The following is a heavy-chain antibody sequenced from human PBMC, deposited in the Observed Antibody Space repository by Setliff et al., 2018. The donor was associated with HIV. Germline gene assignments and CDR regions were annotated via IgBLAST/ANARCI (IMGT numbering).Heavy chain of an antibody. Sequence: TGGSLRLSCTASGFTFSDYYMSWIRQSPGKGLEWISYISSSGTTIYYADSVKGRFTISRDNAKNSLYLEINSLRAEETAVYYCAGDLRSSHGSPNYFDYWGRGALVTVSS. CDR2: ISSSGTTI. D-gene: IGHD2-15*01. V-gene: IGHV3-11*04. CDR3: AGDLRSSHGSPNYFDY. CDR1: GFTFSDYY. J-gene: IGHJ4*02.